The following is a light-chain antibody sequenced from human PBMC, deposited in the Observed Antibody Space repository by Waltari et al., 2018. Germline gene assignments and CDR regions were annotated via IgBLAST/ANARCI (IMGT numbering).Light chain of an antibody. J-gene: IGKJ4*01. CDR3: QQRSNWPLT. Sequence: EMVLTQSPATLSLSPGDRATLSCRASHSVSRYLAWYQQRPGQAPRLLIFDASFRATGIPARFSGSGSETDFTLTISSLGPEDCAVYYCQQRSNWPLTFGGGTKVEIK. CDR1: HSVSRY. CDR2: DAS. V-gene: IGKV3-11*01.